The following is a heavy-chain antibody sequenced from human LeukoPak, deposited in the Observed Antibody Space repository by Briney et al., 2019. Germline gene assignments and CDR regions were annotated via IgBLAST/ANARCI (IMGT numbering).Heavy chain of an antibody. CDR3: ARHPDYGDSPFGY. CDR2: IYYSGST. V-gene: IGHV4-59*08. D-gene: IGHD4-17*01. CDR1: GGSISSYY. Sequence: SETLSLTCTVSGGSISSYYWSWIRQSPGKGLEWIGYIYYSGSTNYNPSLKSRVTISVDTSKNQFSLKLSSVTAADTAVYYCARHPDYGDSPFGYWGQGTLVTVSS. J-gene: IGHJ4*02.